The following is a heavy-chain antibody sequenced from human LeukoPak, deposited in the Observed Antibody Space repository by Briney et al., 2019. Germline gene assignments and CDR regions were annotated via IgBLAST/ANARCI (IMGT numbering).Heavy chain of an antibody. J-gene: IGHJ5*02. CDR2: IYYSGST. D-gene: IGHD6-19*01. CDR1: GGSISSYY. Sequence: SETLSLTCTASGGSISSYYWSWIRQPPGKGLGWIGYIYYSGSTNYNPSLKSRVTISVDTSKNQSSLKLSSVTAADTAVYYCARVGQGVAGTFNWFDPWGQGTLVTVSS. CDR3: ARVGQGVAGTFNWFDP. V-gene: IGHV4-59*01.